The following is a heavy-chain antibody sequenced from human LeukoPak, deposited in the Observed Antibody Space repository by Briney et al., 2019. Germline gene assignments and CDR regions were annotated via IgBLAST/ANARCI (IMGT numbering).Heavy chain of an antibody. V-gene: IGHV4-4*02. CDR2: IYHSGST. CDR1: GVSISSSNW. Sequence: SETLSLTCAVSGVSISSSNWWSWVRQPPGKGLEWIGEIYHSGSTNYNPSLKSRVTISVDKSKNQFSLKLSSVTAADTAVYYCARDRRYCSSTSCSGFLPDYWGQGTLVTVSS. D-gene: IGHD2-2*01. J-gene: IGHJ4*02. CDR3: ARDRRYCSSTSCSGFLPDY.